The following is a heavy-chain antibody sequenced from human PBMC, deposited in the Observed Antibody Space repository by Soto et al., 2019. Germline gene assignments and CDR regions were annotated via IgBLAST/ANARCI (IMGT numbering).Heavy chain of an antibody. CDR3: AHSPDYDFWSGYLYFDY. CDR2: IYWDDDK. Sequence: SGPTLVNPTQTLTLTCTFSGFSLSTSGVGVGWIRQPPGKALEWLALIYWDDDKRYSPSLKSRLTITKDTSKNQVVLTMTNMDPVDTATYYCAHSPDYDFWSGYLYFDYWGQGTLVTVSS. D-gene: IGHD3-3*01. J-gene: IGHJ4*02. CDR1: GFSLSTSGVG. V-gene: IGHV2-5*02.